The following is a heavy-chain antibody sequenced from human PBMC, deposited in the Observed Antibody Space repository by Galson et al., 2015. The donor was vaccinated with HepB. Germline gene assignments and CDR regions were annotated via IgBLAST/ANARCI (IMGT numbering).Heavy chain of an antibody. V-gene: IGHV3-64D*06. CDR2: ISSNGNTT. CDR3: VKERKGAWYYFDC. CDR1: GFTFNKYT. J-gene: IGHJ4*02. D-gene: IGHD6-19*01. Sequence: SLRLSCAASGFTFNKYTMHWVRQAPGEGLQYVSAISSNGNTTYYADPVKGRFIISRDNSKNTLFLQMGSLRAEDTAVYYCVKERKGAWYYFDCWGQGTLVTVSS.